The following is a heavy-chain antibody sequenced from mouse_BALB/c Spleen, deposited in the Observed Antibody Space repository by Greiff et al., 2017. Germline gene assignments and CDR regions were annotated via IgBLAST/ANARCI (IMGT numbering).Heavy chain of an antibody. V-gene: IGHV7-3*02. D-gene: IGHD2-4*01. CDR3: ARDPHYDDDAVFAY. J-gene: IGHJ3*01. CDR1: GFTFTAYY. Sequence: DVMLVESGGGLVQPGGSLRLSCATSGFTFTAYYMSWVRQPPGKALEWLGFIRNKANGYTTEYSASVKGRFTISRDNSQSILYLQMNTLRAEDSATYYCARDPHYDDDAVFAYWGQGTLVTVSA. CDR2: IRNKANGYTT.